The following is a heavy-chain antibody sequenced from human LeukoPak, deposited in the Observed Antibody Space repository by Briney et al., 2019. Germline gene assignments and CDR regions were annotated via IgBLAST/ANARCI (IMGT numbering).Heavy chain of an antibody. CDR3: ARIGGVGATDPDY. V-gene: IGHV3-21*01. CDR2: ISSSSYI. J-gene: IGHJ4*02. D-gene: IGHD1-26*01. CDR1: GFTFSSYS. Sequence: PGGSLRLSCAASGFTFSSYSMNWVRQAPGKGLEWVSSISSSSYIYYADAVKGRFTISRDNAKNSLHLQINSLRAEDTAVYYCARIGGVGATDPDYWGQGTLVTVSS.